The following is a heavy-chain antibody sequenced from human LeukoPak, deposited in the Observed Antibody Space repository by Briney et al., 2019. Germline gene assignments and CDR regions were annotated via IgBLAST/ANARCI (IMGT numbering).Heavy chain of an antibody. CDR2: ISYDGSNK. CDR3: AKSPYFYNSGRYVDV. D-gene: IGHD3-10*01. CDR1: GFTFSYYG. J-gene: IGHJ6*03. Sequence: GGSLSLSCAASGFTFSYYGMHWVRQAPGKGLEWVAVISYDGSNKYYADSIKGRFTISRDSSKNMLYLQMNRLRAEDTAVYYCAKSPYFYNSGRYVDVWGKGTTVTVSS. V-gene: IGHV3-30*18.